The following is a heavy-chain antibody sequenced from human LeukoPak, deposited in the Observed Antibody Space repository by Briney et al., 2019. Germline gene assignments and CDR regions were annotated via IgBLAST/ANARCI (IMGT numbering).Heavy chain of an antibody. V-gene: IGHV3-21*01. J-gene: IGHJ4*02. CDR1: GFTFTSYS. D-gene: IGHD3-16*01. CDR2: ISSSSSYI. Sequence: GGSLRLSCAASGFTFTSYSMNWVRQAPGKGLEWVSSISSSSSYIYYADSVKGRFTISRDNAKNSLYLQMNSLRAEATAVYYCARGLGGLSPYFDYWGKGTLVTVSS. CDR3: ARGLGGLSPYFDY.